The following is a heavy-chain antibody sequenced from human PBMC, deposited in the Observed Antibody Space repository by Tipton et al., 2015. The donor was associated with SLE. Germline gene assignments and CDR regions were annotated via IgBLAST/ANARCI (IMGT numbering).Heavy chain of an antibody. CDR2: VYYTGNT. CDR1: GDSTSSSSYY. V-gene: IGHV4-39*07. D-gene: IGHD3-22*01. CDR3: ARDEYRYDATGYHLLGHFDF. Sequence: TLSLTCIVSGDSTSSSSYYWGWIRQPPGKGLEWVGTVYYTGNTFYNPSLKSRVTILVDTSKNQFSLKLSSVTAADTAVYYCARDEYRYDATGYHLLGHFDFWGQGTLVTVSS. J-gene: IGHJ4*02.